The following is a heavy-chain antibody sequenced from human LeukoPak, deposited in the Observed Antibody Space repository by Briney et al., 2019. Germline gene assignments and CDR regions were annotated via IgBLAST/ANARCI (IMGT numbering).Heavy chain of an antibody. J-gene: IGHJ5*02. CDR3: ARGRAYSSGGNWFGP. D-gene: IGHD6-19*01. V-gene: IGHV3-21*04. CDR2: ISSNGAYT. Sequence: PGGSLRLSCAASGFTFSRYSMNWVRQAPGQGLEWVSFISSNGAYTHNADSVKGRFTISRDNAKNSLYLQMNSLRAEDTAVYYCARGRAYSSGGNWFGPWGQGTLVTVSS. CDR1: GFTFSRYS.